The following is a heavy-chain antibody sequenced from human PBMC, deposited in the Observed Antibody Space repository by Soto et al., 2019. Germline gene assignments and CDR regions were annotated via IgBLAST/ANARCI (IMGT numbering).Heavy chain of an antibody. J-gene: IGHJ5*02. CDR1: GYTISSYD. Sequence: QVQLVQSGAEVKKPGASVKVSCKASGYTISSYDINWVRQATGQGLEWMGWMSPDSGDTGYAPSFQGRGAMTRNISINTAYLELSSLTPEDTGVYYCARDIMAPWGQGTLVTVSS. V-gene: IGHV1-8*01. CDR2: MSPDSGDT. CDR3: ARDIMAP. D-gene: IGHD5-12*01.